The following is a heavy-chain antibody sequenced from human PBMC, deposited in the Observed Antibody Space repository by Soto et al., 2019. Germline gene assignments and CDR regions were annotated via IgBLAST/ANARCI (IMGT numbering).Heavy chain of an antibody. J-gene: IGHJ6*02. V-gene: IGHV3-21*01. CDR3: ARDIVGVEDYYYGMDV. CDR2: ISSSSSYI. CDR1: GFTFRSYS. Sequence: ELQLVESGGGLVKPGGSLRLSCAASGFTFRSYSMNWVRQAPGKGLEWVSSISSSSSYIYYADSVKGRFTISRDNAKNSLYLQMNSLRAEDTAVYYCARDIVGVEDYYYGMDVWGQGTTVTVSS. D-gene: IGHD1-26*01.